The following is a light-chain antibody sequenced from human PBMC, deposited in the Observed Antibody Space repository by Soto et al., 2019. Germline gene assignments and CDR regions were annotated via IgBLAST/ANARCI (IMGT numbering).Light chain of an antibody. CDR1: SSKIGSNY. CDR2: RNN. Sequence: QSVLTQPPSASGTPGQRVTISCSGSSSKIGSNYVYWYQHLPGTAPKLLIYRNNQRPSGVPDRISGSKSGTSASLAISGLRSEDEADYYCASWDGNLSGHVFGTGTKVTVL. J-gene: IGLJ1*01. V-gene: IGLV1-47*01. CDR3: ASWDGNLSGHV.